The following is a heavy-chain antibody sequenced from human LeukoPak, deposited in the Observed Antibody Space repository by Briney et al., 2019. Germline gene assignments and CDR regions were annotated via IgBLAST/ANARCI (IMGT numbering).Heavy chain of an antibody. D-gene: IGHD5-12*01. CDR2: ISGNGGST. V-gene: IGHV3-64*01. J-gene: IGHJ3*02. Sequence: GGSLRLSCAASGFTFSSYAMHWVRQAPGKGLEYVSAISGNGGSTYYANSVKGRFTISRDNSKNTLYLQMGSLRAEDMAVYYCARLSSGYDYDDALDIWGQGTMVTVSS. CDR3: ARLSSGYDYDDALDI. CDR1: GFTFSSYA.